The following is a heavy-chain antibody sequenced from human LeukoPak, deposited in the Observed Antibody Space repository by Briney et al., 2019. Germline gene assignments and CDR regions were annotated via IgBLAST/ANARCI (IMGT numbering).Heavy chain of an antibody. Sequence: GGSLRLSCAASGFTFSSYWMHWVRQAPGKGLVWISRINSDGSTTNYADSVKGRFTISRDNAKNTLYLQMNSLRAENTAMYYCARGSAVTGVHWGQGTLVTVSS. CDR3: ARGSAVTGVH. CDR1: GFTFSSYW. J-gene: IGHJ4*02. V-gene: IGHV3-74*01. CDR2: INSDGSTT. D-gene: IGHD1-14*01.